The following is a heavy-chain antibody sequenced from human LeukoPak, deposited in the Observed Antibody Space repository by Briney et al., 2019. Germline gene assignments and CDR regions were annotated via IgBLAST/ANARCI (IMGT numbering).Heavy chain of an antibody. V-gene: IGHV1-2*02. CDR2: INPNSGGT. Sequence: GASVKVSCKASGYTFTGYYMHWVRQAPGQGLEWMGWINPNSGGTNYAQKFQGRVTMTRDTSISTAYMELSRLRSDDTAVYYCVCPPDEGSSAAISQNQYYMDVWGQGTTVTVSS. J-gene: IGHJ6*03. CDR3: VCPPDEGSSAAISQNQYYMDV. D-gene: IGHD2-2*02. CDR1: GYTFTGYY.